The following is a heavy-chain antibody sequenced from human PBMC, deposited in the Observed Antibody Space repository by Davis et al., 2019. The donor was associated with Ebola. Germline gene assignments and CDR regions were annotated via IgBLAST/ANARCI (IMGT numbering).Heavy chain of an antibody. CDR3: ARDLKQPRPSYYYGMDV. V-gene: IGHV3-49*04. CDR1: GFTFGDYA. J-gene: IGHJ6*02. Sequence: GESLKISCTASGFTFGDYAINWVRQAPGKGLEWVGFIRSKAYGGKTQYAASVKGRVTISSDDSKSIAYLQVNSLKTEDTAVYYCARDLKQPRPSYYYGMDVWGQGTTVTVSS. CDR2: IRSKAYGGKT. D-gene: IGHD6-6*01.